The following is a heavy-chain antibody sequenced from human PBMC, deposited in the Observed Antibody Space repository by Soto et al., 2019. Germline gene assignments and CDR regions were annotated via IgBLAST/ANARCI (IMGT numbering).Heavy chain of an antibody. Sequence: GASVKVSCKASGGTFSSDAISWVRQAAGQGLEWMGGIIPIFGTANYAQKFQGRVTITADESTSTAYMELSSLRSEDTAVYYCARDFYYYDSSGYPTYYYYGMDVWGQGTTVTVSS. D-gene: IGHD3-22*01. CDR1: GGTFSSDA. CDR3: ARDFYYYDSSGYPTYYYYGMDV. CDR2: IIPIFGTA. J-gene: IGHJ6*02. V-gene: IGHV1-69*13.